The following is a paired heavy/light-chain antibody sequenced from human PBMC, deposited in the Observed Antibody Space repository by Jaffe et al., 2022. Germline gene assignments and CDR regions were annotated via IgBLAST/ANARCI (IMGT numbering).Light chain of an antibody. CDR1: SSNIGNNY. V-gene: IGLV1-51*01. Sequence: QSVLTQPPSVSAAPGQKVTISCSGSSSNIGNNYVSWYQQLPGTAPKLLIYDNNKRPSGIPDRFSGSKSGTSATLGITGLQTGDEADYYCGTWDSSLSHVVFGGGTKLTVL. CDR3: GTWDSSLSHVV. J-gene: IGLJ2*01. CDR2: DNN.
Heavy chain of an antibody. CDR2: ISGSGGST. V-gene: IGHV3-23*01. CDR1: GFTFSSYA. J-gene: IGHJ3*02. D-gene: IGHD5-12*01. CDR3: AKGWVREYSGYRVPGAFDI. Sequence: EVQLLESGGGLVQPGGSLRLSCAASGFTFSSYAMSWVRQAPGKGLEWVSAISGSGGSTYYADSVKGRFTISRDNSKNTLYLQMNSLRAEDTAVYYCAKGWVREYSGYRVPGAFDIWGQGTMVTVSS.